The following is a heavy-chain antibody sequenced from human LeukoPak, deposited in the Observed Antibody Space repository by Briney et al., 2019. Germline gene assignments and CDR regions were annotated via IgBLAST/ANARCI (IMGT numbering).Heavy chain of an antibody. D-gene: IGHD3-3*01. Sequence: SVKVSCEASGGTFSSYAISWVRQAPGQGLEWMGGIIPIFGTANYAQKFQGRVTITADESTSTAYMELSSLRSEDTAVYYCARDRTITIFGVVQSGLFDYWGQGTLVTVSS. V-gene: IGHV1-69*13. CDR1: GGTFSSYA. CDR3: ARDRTITIFGVVQSGLFDY. J-gene: IGHJ4*02. CDR2: IIPIFGTA.